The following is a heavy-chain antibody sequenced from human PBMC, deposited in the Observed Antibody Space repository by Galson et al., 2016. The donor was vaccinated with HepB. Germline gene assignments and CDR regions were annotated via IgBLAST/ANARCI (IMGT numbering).Heavy chain of an antibody. J-gene: IGHJ2*01. CDR1: GFVFRNYA. CDR3: ARSPAYGDYLPWYFDL. D-gene: IGHD4-17*01. Sequence: SLRLSCAGSGFVFRNYAIHWVRQTPAKGLEWVASISWSGSSEDYADSAKGRFTVSRDNAKNSLYLQMSNLRAEDTAVYYCARSPAYGDYLPWYFDLWGRGTLVTVSS. V-gene: IGHV3-30*07. CDR2: ISWSGSSE.